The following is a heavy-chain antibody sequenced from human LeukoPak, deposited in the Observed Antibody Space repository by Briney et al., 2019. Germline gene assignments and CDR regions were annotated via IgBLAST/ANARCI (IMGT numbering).Heavy chain of an antibody. CDR2: FDTDDAET. V-gene: IGHV1-24*01. CDR3: ATESMVRGVIIPYFDY. J-gene: IGHJ4*02. D-gene: IGHD3-10*01. CDR1: GYTLTELS. Sequence: ASVKVSCKVSGYTLTELSMHWVRQAPGKGLEWMGGFDTDDAETIYAQKFQGRVTMTEDTSTDTAYMELSSLRSEDTAVYYCATESMVRGVIIPYFDYWGQGTLVTVSS.